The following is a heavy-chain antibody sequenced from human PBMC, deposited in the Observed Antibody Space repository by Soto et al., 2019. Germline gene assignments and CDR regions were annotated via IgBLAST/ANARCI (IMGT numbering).Heavy chain of an antibody. J-gene: IGHJ4*02. CDR1: GYRFTLHW. D-gene: IGHD6-6*01. CDR2: IYPGYSDT. Sequence: DSLKLSFTGFGYRFTLHWIGWVYQMPGKGLEWMGIIYPGYSDTRYSPSFQGQVTISADKSISTAYLQWSSLKASDTAMDYCARLMDSSSSVFDDWGRGTLVTFSS. CDR3: ARLMDSSSSVFDD. V-gene: IGHV5-51*07.